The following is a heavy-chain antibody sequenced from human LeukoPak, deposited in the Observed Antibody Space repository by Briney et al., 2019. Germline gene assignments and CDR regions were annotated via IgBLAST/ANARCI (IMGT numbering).Heavy chain of an antibody. CDR2: IYSGGST. CDR1: GFSVSNHS. D-gene: IGHD2-15*01. V-gene: IGHV3-53*01. J-gene: IGHJ4*02. Sequence: PGGSLRLSCAASGFSVSNHSMSWVRRAPGKGLEWVSLIYSGGSTYDADSVKGRFTISRDNFKSTVFLQMNSLRAEDTALYYCAKEIVVAGQGVFDYWGQGTLVTVSS. CDR3: AKEIVVAGQGVFDY.